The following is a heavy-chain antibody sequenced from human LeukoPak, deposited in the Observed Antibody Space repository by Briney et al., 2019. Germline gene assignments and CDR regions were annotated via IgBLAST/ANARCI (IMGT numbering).Heavy chain of an antibody. CDR3: AYEPGGRYYYMDV. Sequence: SGPTLVNPTQTFTLTCDFSGFSLNTSGVGVGWIRQPPGKALEWLALIYGTGDERYSPSLKSRLAITKDTSKNQVVLTMTSMDPVDTATYYCAYEPGGRYYYMDVWGKGTTVAVSS. D-gene: IGHD1-14*01. CDR2: IYGTGDE. J-gene: IGHJ6*03. V-gene: IGHV2-5*01. CDR1: GFSLNTSGVG.